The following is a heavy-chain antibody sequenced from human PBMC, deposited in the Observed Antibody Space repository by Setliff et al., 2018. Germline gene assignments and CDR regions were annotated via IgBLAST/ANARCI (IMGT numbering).Heavy chain of an antibody. Sequence: SETLSLTCTVSGGSISSSDFYWGWIRQPPGKGLEWIGSIYYSGTTYYNPSLKSPVTISIDTSKNQFSLKLTSVTAEDTAVYYCARMSGFQYIDVWDKGTTVTVSS. V-gene: IGHV4-39*01. D-gene: IGHD3-3*01. CDR1: GGSISSSDFY. CDR2: IYYSGTT. J-gene: IGHJ6*03. CDR3: ARMSGFQYIDV.